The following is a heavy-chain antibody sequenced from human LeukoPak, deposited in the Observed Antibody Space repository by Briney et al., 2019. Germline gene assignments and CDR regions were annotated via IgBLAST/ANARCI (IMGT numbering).Heavy chain of an antibody. V-gene: IGHV1-46*01. Sequence: GASVKVSCKASGYTFTSYYMHWVRQAPGQGLEWMGIINPSGGSTSYAQKFQGRVTITRDTSTSTVYMELSSLRSTDTAVYYCARARYCSSTSCSARFDYWGQGTLVTVSS. D-gene: IGHD2-2*01. CDR2: INPSGGST. CDR1: GYTFTSYY. J-gene: IGHJ4*02. CDR3: ARARYCSSTSCSARFDY.